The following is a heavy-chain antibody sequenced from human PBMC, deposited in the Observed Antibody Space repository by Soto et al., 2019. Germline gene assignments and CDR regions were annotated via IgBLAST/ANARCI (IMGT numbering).Heavy chain of an antibody. V-gene: IGHV4-34*01. CDR1: GGSFSGYY. J-gene: IGHJ3*02. Sequence: SETLSLTCAVYGGSFSGYYWSWIRQPPGKGLEWIGEINHSGSTNYNPSLKSRVTISVDTSKNQFSLKLSSGTAADTAVYYCARVDVAAFDIWGQGTMVTVSS. D-gene: IGHD2-2*03. CDR3: ARVDVAAFDI. CDR2: INHSGST.